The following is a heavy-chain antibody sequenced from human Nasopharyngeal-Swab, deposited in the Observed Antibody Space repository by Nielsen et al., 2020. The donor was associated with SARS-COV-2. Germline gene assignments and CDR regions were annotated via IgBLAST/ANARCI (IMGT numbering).Heavy chain of an antibody. CDR2: IYYSGST. Sequence: GSLRLFCTVSGGSISSSSYYWGWIRQPPGKGLEWIGSIYYSGSTYYNPSLKSRVTISVDTSKNQFSLKLSSVTAADTAVYYCARLPILTKYDILTGFFDYWGQGTLVTVSS. CDR3: ARLPILTKYDILTGFFDY. J-gene: IGHJ4*02. CDR1: GGSISSSSYY. V-gene: IGHV4-39*01. D-gene: IGHD3-9*01.